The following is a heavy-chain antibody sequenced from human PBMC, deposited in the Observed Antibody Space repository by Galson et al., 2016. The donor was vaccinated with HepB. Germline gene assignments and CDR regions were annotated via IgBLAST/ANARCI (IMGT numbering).Heavy chain of an antibody. CDR1: GFTVRHYG. D-gene: IGHD2/OR15-2a*01. Sequence: SLRLSCAAFGFTVRHYGLHWVRRAPGKGLQWVAFISHDGRNHYYEDSVKGRFTISRDESRNTMFLQMSSLRAEDTAVYYCARDGSNRDIDHWGQGTLVTVSS. V-gene: IGHV3-33*01. CDR3: ARDGSNRDIDH. J-gene: IGHJ4*02. CDR2: ISHDGRNH.